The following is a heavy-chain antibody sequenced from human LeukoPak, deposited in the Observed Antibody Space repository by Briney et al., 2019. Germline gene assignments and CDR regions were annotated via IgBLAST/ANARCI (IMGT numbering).Heavy chain of an antibody. CDR3: AKDIRGDGYNSRFDY. Sequence: GGSLRLSCAASGFAFDDYAMHWVRQAPGTGLAWVSLISGDGGSTYYADSVKGRFTISRDNSKNSLYLQMNSLRTEDAAVYYCAKDIRGDGYNSRFDYWGQGTLVTVSP. D-gene: IGHD5-24*01. CDR1: GFAFDDYA. J-gene: IGHJ4*02. V-gene: IGHV3-43*02. CDR2: ISGDGGST.